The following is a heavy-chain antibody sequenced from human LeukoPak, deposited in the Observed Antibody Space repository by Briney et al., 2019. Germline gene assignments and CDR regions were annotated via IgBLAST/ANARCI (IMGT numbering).Heavy chain of an antibody. V-gene: IGHV4-59*02. Sequence: SETLSLTCTVSGGSVSNNHWSWIRQSTEKGLEWIGYAYDSGISNYNPSLESRVTLSVDTSKNQFSLSLTSVTAADTAVYFCARRAGTGTPVYFDYWGQGVLVTVSS. CDR1: GGSVSNNH. CDR3: ARRAGTGTPVYFDY. CDR2: AYDSGIS. J-gene: IGHJ4*02. D-gene: IGHD6-19*01.